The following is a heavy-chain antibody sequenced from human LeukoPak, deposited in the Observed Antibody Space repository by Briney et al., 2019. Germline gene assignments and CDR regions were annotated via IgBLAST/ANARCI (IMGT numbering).Heavy chain of an antibody. CDR1: GGSFSGYY. D-gene: IGHD3-10*01. V-gene: IGHV4-34*01. J-gene: IGHJ4*02. Sequence: SETLSLTCAVYGGSFSGYYWSWIRQPPGKGLEWIGEINHSGSTNYNPSLKSRVTISVDTSKNQFSLKLSSVTAVDTAMYYCASSLDYYDSGSYFDYWGQGTLVTVSS. CDR3: ASSLDYYDSGSYFDY. CDR2: INHSGST.